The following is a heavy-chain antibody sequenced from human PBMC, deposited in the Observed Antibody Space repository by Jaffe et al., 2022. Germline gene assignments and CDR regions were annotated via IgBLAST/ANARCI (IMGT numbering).Heavy chain of an antibody. Sequence: QVQLQESGPGLVKPSQTLSLTCTVSGGSISSGSYYWSWIRQPAGKGLEWIGRIYTSGSTNYNPSLKSRVTISVDTSKNQFSLKLSSVTAADTAVYYCARELWFGELCWFDPWGQGTLVTVSS. CDR3: ARELWFGELCWFDP. D-gene: IGHD3-10*01. CDR1: GGSISSGSYY. J-gene: IGHJ5*02. V-gene: IGHV4-61*02. CDR2: IYTSGST.